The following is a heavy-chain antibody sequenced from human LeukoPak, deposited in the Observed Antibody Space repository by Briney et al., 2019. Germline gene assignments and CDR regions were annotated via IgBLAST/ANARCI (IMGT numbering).Heavy chain of an antibody. J-gene: IGHJ5*02. CDR1: GGTFSSYA. D-gene: IGHD3-10*01. V-gene: IGHV1-69*13. Sequence: SVEVSCKASGGTFSSYAISWVRQAPGQGLEWMGGIIPIFGTANYAQKFQGRVTITADESTSTAYMELSSLRSEDTAVYYCARFGYYGSGSYYQYNWFDPWGQGTLVTVSS. CDR2: IIPIFGTA. CDR3: ARFGYYGSGSYYQYNWFDP.